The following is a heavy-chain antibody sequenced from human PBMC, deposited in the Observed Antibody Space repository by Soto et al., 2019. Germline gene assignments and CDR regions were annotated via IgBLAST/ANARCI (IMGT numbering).Heavy chain of an antibody. CDR3: AREQKQIAAATHNWFDP. CDR2: ISSSSSYI. D-gene: IGHD6-13*01. CDR1: GFTFSSYS. V-gene: IGHV3-21*01. Sequence: EVQLVESGGGLVKPGGSLRLSCAASGFTFSSYSMNWVRQAPGKGLEWGSSISSSSSYIYYADSVKGRFTISRDNAKNSLYLQMNSLRAEDTAVYYCAREQKQIAAATHNWFDPWGQGTLVTVSS. J-gene: IGHJ5*02.